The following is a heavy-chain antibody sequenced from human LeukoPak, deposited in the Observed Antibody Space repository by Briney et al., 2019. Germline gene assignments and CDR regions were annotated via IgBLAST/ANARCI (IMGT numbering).Heavy chain of an antibody. J-gene: IGHJ4*02. V-gene: IGHV1-2*02. D-gene: IGHD3-3*01. Sequence: ASVKVSCKASGYTFTGYYMHRVRQAPGQGLEWMGWINPNSGGTNYAQKFQGRVTMTRDTSISTAYMELSRLRSDDTAVYYCARAKEWLSHGALGYWGQGTLVTVSS. CDR2: INPNSGGT. CDR1: GYTFTGYY. CDR3: ARAKEWLSHGALGY.